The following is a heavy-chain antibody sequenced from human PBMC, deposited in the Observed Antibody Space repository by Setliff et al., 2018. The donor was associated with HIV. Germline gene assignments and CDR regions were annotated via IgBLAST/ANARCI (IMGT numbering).Heavy chain of an antibody. V-gene: IGHV1-2*02. CDR3: ARDGVTVATPYFDY. CDR2: INCNSGGT. Sequence: ASVKVSCKASGYTFTGYYIHWVRQAPGQGLEWMGWINCNSGGTNSAQKFQGRVTMARGTSINTIYMELSRLTSDDTAVYYCARDGVTVATPYFDYWGQGTLVTVSS. J-gene: IGHJ4*02. D-gene: IGHD4-17*01. CDR1: GYTFTGYY.